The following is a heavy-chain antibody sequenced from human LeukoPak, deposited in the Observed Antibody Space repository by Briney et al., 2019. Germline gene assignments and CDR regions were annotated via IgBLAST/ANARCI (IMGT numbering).Heavy chain of an antibody. V-gene: IGHV3-48*03. D-gene: IGHD2-15*01. CDR1: GFTFSSYA. CDR2: IGSSGSTI. CDR3: AKDKALGYCSAGSCLYLDY. Sequence: GGSLRLSCAASGFTFSSYAMNWVRQAPGKGLEWVSYIGSSGSTIYYADSVKGRFTLSRDNSKNSLYLQMNSLRSEDTAFYYCAKDKALGYCSAGSCLYLDYWGQGTLVTVSS. J-gene: IGHJ4*02.